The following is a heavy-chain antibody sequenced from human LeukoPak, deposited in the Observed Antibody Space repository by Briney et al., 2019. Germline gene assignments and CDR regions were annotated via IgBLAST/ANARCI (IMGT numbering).Heavy chain of an antibody. CDR3: ARSPAVARNWFDP. D-gene: IGHD6-19*01. CDR1: GFTFSSYS. V-gene: IGHV3-21*01. J-gene: IGHJ5*02. CDR2: ISSSSSYI. Sequence: GGSLRLSCAASGFTFSSYSMNWVRQAPGKGLEWVSSISSSSSYIYYADSVKGRFTISRDNAKNSLYLQMNSLRAEDTAVYYCARSPAVARNWFDPWGQGTLVTVSS.